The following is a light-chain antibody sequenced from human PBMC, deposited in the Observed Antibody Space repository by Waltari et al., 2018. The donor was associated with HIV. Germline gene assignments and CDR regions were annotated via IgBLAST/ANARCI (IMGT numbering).Light chain of an antibody. J-gene: IGLJ2*01. CDR1: SGGIGSTY. V-gene: IGLV6-57*03. Sequence: FILTQSHSVSESPGKTVTISCTRSSGGIGSTYIQWYQQRPGRAPDTVINEDSQRPPGVPIRFSGSVDSSSNSASLTVSGLKTEDEADYCCQSYDGTTVVFGGGTRLTVL. CDR3: QSYDGTTVV. CDR2: EDS.